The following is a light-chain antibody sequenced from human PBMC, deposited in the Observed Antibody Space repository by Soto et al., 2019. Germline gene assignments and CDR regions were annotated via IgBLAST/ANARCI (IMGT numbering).Light chain of an antibody. Sequence: QSVLTQPASVSGSPGQSITISCTGTSSDVGGYNYVSWYQQHPGKAPKLMIYDVSNRPSGVSNRFSGSKSGNTASLTISGLQAEDEADYYCSSYTSSSTIFYVCGTGTKVTVL. CDR3: SSYTSSSTIFYV. CDR1: SSDVGGYNY. J-gene: IGLJ1*01. V-gene: IGLV2-14*01. CDR2: DVS.